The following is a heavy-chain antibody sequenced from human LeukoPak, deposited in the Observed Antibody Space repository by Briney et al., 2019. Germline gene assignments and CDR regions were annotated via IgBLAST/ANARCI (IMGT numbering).Heavy chain of an antibody. CDR2: MYYSGTT. CDR3: ASAYYELDAFDI. D-gene: IGHD3-16*01. V-gene: IGHV4-59*08. Sequence: GYMYYSGTTHYTPSLKSRVTISVDTSKNQFSLKLSSVTAADTAVYYCASAYYELDAFDIWGQGTMVTVSP. J-gene: IGHJ3*02.